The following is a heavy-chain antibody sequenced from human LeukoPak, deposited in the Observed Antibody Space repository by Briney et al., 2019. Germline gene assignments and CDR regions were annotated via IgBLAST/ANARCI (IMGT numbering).Heavy chain of an antibody. CDR2: ISYDGSNK. J-gene: IGHJ4*02. V-gene: IGHV3-30-3*01. CDR3: AREVRTNLDC. CDR1: GFTFSSYA. D-gene: IGHD3-22*01. Sequence: GGSLRLSCAASGFTFSSYAMHWVRQAPGKGLEWVAVISYDGSNKYYADSVKGRFTISRDNSKNTLYLQMNSLRAEDTAVYYCAREVRTNLDCWGQGTLVTVSS.